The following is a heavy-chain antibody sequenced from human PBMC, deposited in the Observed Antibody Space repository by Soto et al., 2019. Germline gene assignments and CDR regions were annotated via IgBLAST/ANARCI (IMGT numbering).Heavy chain of an antibody. J-gene: IGHJ4*02. CDR3: AIRASYYDSSGYFDY. D-gene: IGHD3-22*01. V-gene: IGHV3-74*01. CDR2: INSDGSST. Sequence: EVQLVESGGGLVQPGGSLRLSCAASGFTFSSYWMHWVRQAPGKGLVWVSRINSDGSSTSYADSVKGRFTISRDNAENTLYLQMNSLRAEDMAVYYCAIRASYYDSSGYFDYWGQGTLVTVSS. CDR1: GFTFSSYW.